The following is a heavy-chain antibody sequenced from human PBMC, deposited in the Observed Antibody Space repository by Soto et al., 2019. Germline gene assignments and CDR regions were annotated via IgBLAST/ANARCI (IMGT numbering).Heavy chain of an antibody. CDR1: GYTFTSYA. V-gene: IGHV1-3*05. CDR2: INAGNGNA. J-gene: IGHJ5*02. CDR3: ATAPVTTKWFDH. Sequence: QVQLVQSGAEEKKPGASVKVSCKASGYTFTSYAMHWVRQAPGQRLEWMGWINAGNGNAKYSQKFQGRVTITRDTAASTAYMELSSLRSEDTAVYYCATAPVTTKWFDHWGQGTLVTVSS. D-gene: IGHD4-17*01.